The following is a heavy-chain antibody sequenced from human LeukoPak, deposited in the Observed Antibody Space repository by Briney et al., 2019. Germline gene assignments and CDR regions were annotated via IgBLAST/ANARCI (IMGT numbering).Heavy chain of an antibody. Sequence: GGSLRLSCAASGFTFSSYWMHWVRQPPGKGLVWVSGINGDGTSANYADSVKGRFTISRDNAKSMMYLQMDSLRAEDTAVYYCARSSSWYPDWFDPWGQGTLVTVSS. CDR2: INGDGTSA. CDR3: ARSSSWYPDWFDP. V-gene: IGHV3-74*01. CDR1: GFTFSSYW. J-gene: IGHJ5*02. D-gene: IGHD6-13*01.